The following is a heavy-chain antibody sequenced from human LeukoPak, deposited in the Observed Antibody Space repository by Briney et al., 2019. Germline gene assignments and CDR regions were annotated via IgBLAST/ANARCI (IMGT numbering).Heavy chain of an antibody. D-gene: IGHD1-26*01. CDR3: ARDLGSYEDWFDP. J-gene: IGHJ5*02. V-gene: IGHV3-21*01. Sequence: GGSLRLSCAASGFTFSSYSMNWVRQAPGKGLEWVSSISSSSSYIYYADSVKGRFTISRDNAKNSLYLQMNSLRAEDTAVYYCARDLGSYEDWFDPWGQGTLVTVSS. CDR2: ISSSSSYI. CDR1: GFTFSSYS.